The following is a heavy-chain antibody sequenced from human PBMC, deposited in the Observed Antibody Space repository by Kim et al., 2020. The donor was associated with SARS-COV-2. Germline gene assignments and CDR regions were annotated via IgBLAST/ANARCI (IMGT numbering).Heavy chain of an antibody. CDR3: ARGLTGGYYRSFDY. CDR2: INHSGST. Sequence: SETLSLTCAVYGGSFSGYYWSWIRQPPGKGLEWIGEINHSGSTNYNPSLKSRVTISVDTSKNQFSLKLSSVTAADTAVYYCARGLTGGYYRSFDYWGQGTLVTVSS. CDR1: GGSFSGYY. V-gene: IGHV4-34*01. D-gene: IGHD3-22*01. J-gene: IGHJ4*02.